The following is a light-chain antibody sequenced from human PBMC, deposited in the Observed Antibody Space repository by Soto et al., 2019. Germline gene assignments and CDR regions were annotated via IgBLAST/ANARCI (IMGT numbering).Light chain of an antibody. CDR2: WAS. V-gene: IGKV4-1*01. J-gene: IGKJ2*01. CDR3: QRYYNGPPYT. CDR1: QSLLYSSNQKNY. Sequence: DIVMTQSPDSLAVSLGERATINCKSSQSLLYSSNQKNYLAWYQQKPGQPPKLLIYWASTRESGVPDRFSGSGSWTDFTLTISSLQAEDVAFYYWQRYYNGPPYTFVQGTKLEIK.